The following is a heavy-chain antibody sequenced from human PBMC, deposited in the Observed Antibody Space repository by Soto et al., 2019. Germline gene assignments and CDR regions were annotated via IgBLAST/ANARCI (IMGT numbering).Heavy chain of an antibody. V-gene: IGHV4-61*01. J-gene: IGHJ1*01. CDR3: AGRDGYNFAEYFQH. D-gene: IGHD5-12*01. Sequence: QVQLQESGPGLVKPSETLSLTCTVSGGSVSSGSYYWSWLRQPPGKGLEWIGYIYYSGSTNYNPSPKSRVTISLDTSKKQFSLKLSSVTAADTAVYYCAGRDGYNFAEYFQHWCQVTLVTVSS. CDR1: GGSVSSGSYY. CDR2: IYYSGST.